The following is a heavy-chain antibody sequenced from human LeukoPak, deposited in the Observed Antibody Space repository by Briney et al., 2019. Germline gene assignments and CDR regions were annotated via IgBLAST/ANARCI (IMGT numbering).Heavy chain of an antibody. CDR3: AKGNTVPPDY. D-gene: IGHD4-17*01. Sequence: GGSLRLSXAASGFTFSNYPMNWVRQAPGKGLEWVSAITNDGSRTNNADSVKGRFTISRDNSKKTLYMQMNDMRAEYTAVYSCAKGNTVPPDYWGQGTLVTVSS. J-gene: IGHJ4*02. V-gene: IGHV3-23*01. CDR2: ITNDGSRT. CDR1: GFTFSNYP.